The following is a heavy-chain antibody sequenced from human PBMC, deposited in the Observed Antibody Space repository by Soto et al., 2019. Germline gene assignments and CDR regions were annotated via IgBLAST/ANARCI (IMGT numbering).Heavy chain of an antibody. J-gene: IGHJ3*02. CDR3: ARRSFPYSGSPLEPWSDALDI. CDR1: GFRISTYA. V-gene: IGHV3-30*04. D-gene: IGHD1-26*01. Sequence: QVQLVESGGGVVQPGRSLRLSCAASGFRISTYALHWVRQAPGKGPEWVAIISYNGNNKHYADSVKGRFTISRDNSKNTVDLKMNSLRVEDTAMYYCARRSFPYSGSPLEPWSDALDIWGQGTMVTVSS. CDR2: ISYNGNNK.